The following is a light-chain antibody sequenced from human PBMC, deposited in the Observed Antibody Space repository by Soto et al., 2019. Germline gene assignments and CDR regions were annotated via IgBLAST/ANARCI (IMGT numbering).Light chain of an antibody. CDR1: QSVSSY. CDR2: DAS. V-gene: IGKV3-11*01. CDR3: HQRSNWLT. Sequence: EIVLTQSPATLALSPGERATLSCRASQSVSSYLAWYQQKRGQAPRLLIYDASNRATGIPARFSGSGSGTDCTLTISSLEPEDFAVYYCHQRSNWLTFGGGTKVEIK. J-gene: IGKJ4*01.